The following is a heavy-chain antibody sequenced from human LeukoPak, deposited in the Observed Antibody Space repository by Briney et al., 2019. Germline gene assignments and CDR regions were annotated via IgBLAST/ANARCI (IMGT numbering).Heavy chain of an antibody. CDR1: GFTFSSYW. Sequence: AGSLTLSCAASGFTFSSYWMHWVRQAPGKGLVWFSRINSDGSNTNYADSVKGRFTISRDNAKNTLYLQMNSLRAEDTAVYFCARARSSTFSYSDYWGQGTLVTVSS. V-gene: IGHV3-74*01. D-gene: IGHD2-21*01. J-gene: IGHJ4*02. CDR2: INSDGSNT. CDR3: ARARSSTFSYSDY.